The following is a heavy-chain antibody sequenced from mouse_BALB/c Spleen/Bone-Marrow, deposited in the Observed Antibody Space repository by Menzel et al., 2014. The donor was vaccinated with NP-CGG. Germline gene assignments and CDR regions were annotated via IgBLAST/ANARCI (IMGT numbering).Heavy chain of an antibody. CDR3: ARMREDYDGFAY. CDR2: IWSGERT. J-gene: IGHJ3*01. D-gene: IGHD2-4*01. CDR1: GFSLTNYG. V-gene: IGHV2-2*02. Sequence: VQVVESGPGLVQPSQSLSISCTVSGFSLTNYGVHWVRQSPGQGLEWLGVIWSGERTDYNAAFISRLSISKDNSKSQVFFKMNSLQPNDIAIYYCARMREDYDGFAYWGQGTLGTVSA.